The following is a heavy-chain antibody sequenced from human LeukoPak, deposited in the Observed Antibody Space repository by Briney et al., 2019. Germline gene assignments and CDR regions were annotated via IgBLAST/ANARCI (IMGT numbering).Heavy chain of an antibody. D-gene: IGHD3-22*01. J-gene: IGHJ3*02. Sequence: GGSLRLSCAASGFTFSSYAMSWVRQAPGKGLEWVSAISGSGGSTYYADSVKGRFTISRDTSKNTLYLQMNRLRAEDTAVYYCAKQISYDSSGYYSHAFDIWGQGTMVTVSS. CDR2: ISGSGGST. CDR1: GFTFSSYA. CDR3: AKQISYDSSGYYSHAFDI. V-gene: IGHV3-23*01.